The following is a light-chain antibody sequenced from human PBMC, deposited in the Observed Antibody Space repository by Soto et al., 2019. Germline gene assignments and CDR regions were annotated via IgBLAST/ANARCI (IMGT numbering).Light chain of an antibody. CDR3: LQHDTYPWT. V-gene: IGKV1-17*01. CDR1: QGIKNH. CDR2: GAS. J-gene: IGKJ1*01. Sequence: DIQMTQSPSSLSASVGDRVTVTCRASQGIKNHLAWYQQTPGKAPKCLIFGASSLQSEVPSRFIGSGPGTEFTLTINSLQPEDFATYFCLQHDTYPWTSGQGTKVEIK.